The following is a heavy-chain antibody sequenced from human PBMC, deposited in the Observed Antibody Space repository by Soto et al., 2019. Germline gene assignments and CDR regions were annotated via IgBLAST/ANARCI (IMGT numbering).Heavy chain of an antibody. Sequence: QVQLVESGGGVVQPGRSLRLSCAASGFIFSDYAMHWVRQAPGKGLEWVAVISYGGDNKYYADSVRGRFAISRDNLKNTLYLQMNSLHPEDTAVYHWEKARHSTIWYGVEADFWCQGTLVTGSS. CDR2: ISYGGDNK. CDR1: GFIFSDYA. D-gene: IGHD6-13*01. V-gene: IGHV3-30*09. J-gene: IGHJ4*02. CDR3: EKARHSTIWYGVEADF.